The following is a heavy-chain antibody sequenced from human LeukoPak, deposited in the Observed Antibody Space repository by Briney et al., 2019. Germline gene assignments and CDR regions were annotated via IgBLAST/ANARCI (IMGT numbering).Heavy chain of an antibody. CDR1: GFTLSSYA. D-gene: IGHD3-16*01. Sequence: GGSLRLSCAASGFTLSSYAMSWVRQGPGKGLEWVASIRRDGSEEFYLDSVKGRFTISRDNAMNSLYLQMNRLRAEDTALYYCARESNLGDWGQGTLVTVSS. V-gene: IGHV3-7*01. CDR3: ARESNLGD. J-gene: IGHJ4*02. CDR2: IRRDGSEE.